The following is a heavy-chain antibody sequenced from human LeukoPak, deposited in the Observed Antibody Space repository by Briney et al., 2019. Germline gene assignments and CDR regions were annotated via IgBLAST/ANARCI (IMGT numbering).Heavy chain of an antibody. CDR2: IIPIFGTA. J-gene: IGHJ6*03. D-gene: IGHD3-22*01. Sequence: GSSVKVSCKASGGTFSSYAISWVRQAPGQGLEWMGRIIPIFGTANYAQKFQGRVTITADKSTSTAYMELSSLRSEDTAVYYCARGTYNHDSTSHYFYYMDVWGKGTTVTVSS. V-gene: IGHV1-69*06. CDR3: ARGTYNHDSTSHYFYYMDV. CDR1: GGTFSSYA.